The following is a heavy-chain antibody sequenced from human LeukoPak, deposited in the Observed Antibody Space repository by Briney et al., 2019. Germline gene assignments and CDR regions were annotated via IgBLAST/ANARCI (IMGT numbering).Heavy chain of an antibody. CDR3: ATALEYRERGYFDAVDI. V-gene: IGHV1-46*01. CDR2: INPSGGST. D-gene: IGHD1-26*01. J-gene: IGHJ3*02. Sequence: ASVKVSCKASGYTFTSYYMHWVRPAPGQGLEWMGIINPSGGSTSYAQKFQGRVTMTRDTSTSTVYMELSSLRSEDTAVYYCATALEYRERGYFDAVDIWGQGTMVTVSS. CDR1: GYTFTSYY.